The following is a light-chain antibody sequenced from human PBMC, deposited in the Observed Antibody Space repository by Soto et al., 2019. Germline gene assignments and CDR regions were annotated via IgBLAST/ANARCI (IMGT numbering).Light chain of an antibody. J-gene: IGKJ4*01. V-gene: IGKV3-20*01. CDR3: QQYGTSPLT. CDR1: QSVSSNY. CDR2: GAS. Sequence: EIVLTQSPGTLSLSPGERATLSCRASQSVSSNYLAWYQHIPGQAPSLLIYGASSRATGIPDRFSGSGSGTDFTLTISRLEPEDFAMYYCQQYGTSPLTFGGGSRLEIK.